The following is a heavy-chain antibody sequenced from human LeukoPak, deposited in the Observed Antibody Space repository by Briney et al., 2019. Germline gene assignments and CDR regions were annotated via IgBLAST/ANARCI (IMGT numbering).Heavy chain of an antibody. CDR3: AKDSGYCSSSGCYFDF. CDR2: ISISGVNT. J-gene: IGHJ4*02. Sequence: GGSLRLSCAASGFTFSSYAMSWVRQAPGKGVEWVSGISISGVNTFYADSVKGRFTISGDNSRNTLYLQMNSLRAEDTAVYYCAKDSGYCSSSGCYFDFWGQGTLVSVSS. D-gene: IGHD2-2*03. V-gene: IGHV3-23*01. CDR1: GFTFSSYA.